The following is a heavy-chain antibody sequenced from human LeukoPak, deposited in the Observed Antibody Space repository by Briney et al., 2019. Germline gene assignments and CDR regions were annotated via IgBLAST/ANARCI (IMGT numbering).Heavy chain of an antibody. Sequence: GGPLRLSCAASGFTFSSYAMHWVRQAPGKGLEWVAVISYDGSNKYYADSVKGRFTISRDNSKNTLYLQMNSLRAEDTAVYYCASLMVDYYYGMDVWGQGTTVTVSS. V-gene: IGHV3-30*04. CDR3: ASLMVDYYYGMDV. CDR1: GFTFSSYA. J-gene: IGHJ6*02. CDR2: ISYDGSNK. D-gene: IGHD2-8*01.